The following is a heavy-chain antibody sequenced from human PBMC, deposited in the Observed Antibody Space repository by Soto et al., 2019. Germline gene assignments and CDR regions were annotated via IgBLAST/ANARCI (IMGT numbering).Heavy chain of an antibody. CDR3: ARCYCSVGSCFTCWHFDL. D-gene: IGHD2-15*01. CDR2: ISIEKGDT. CDR1: GYSFDTFG. Sequence: QVQVVQSGAEVKKPGASVKVACKASGYSFDTFGMSWVRQAPGQGLEWMGWISIEKGDTNSAQKFQDRVTMTTDTSTRTAYMELRSLTSDGTAVYYCARCYCSVGSCFTCWHFDLLGRGTLVTVSS. V-gene: IGHV1-18*01. J-gene: IGHJ2*01.